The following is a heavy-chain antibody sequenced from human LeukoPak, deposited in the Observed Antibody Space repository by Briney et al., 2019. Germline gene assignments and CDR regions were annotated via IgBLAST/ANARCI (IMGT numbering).Heavy chain of an antibody. D-gene: IGHD3-10*01. J-gene: IGHJ6*03. Sequence: PGGSLRLSCAASGFTFSSYEMNWVRQAPGKGLEWVSYISSSGSTIYYADSVKGRLTISRDNAKNSLYLQMNSLRAEDTAVYYCARATYYYGSGRSYYYYMDVWGKGTTVTVSS. CDR3: ARATYYYGSGRSYYYYMDV. CDR2: ISSSGSTI. V-gene: IGHV3-48*03. CDR1: GFTFSSYE.